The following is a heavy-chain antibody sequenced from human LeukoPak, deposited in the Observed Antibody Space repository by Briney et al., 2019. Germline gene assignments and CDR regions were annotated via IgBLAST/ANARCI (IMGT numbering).Heavy chain of an antibody. CDR2: ISYDGSNR. V-gene: IGHV3-30*04. Sequence: GRSLRLSCAASGFTFSSYAMHWVRQAPGKGLEWVAVISYDGSNRYYADSVKGRFTISRDNSKNTLYLQMNSLRAEDTAVYYCARDHGKYCSCTSCYAWYYYGMDVWGKGTTVTVSS. CDR1: GFTFSSYA. CDR3: ARDHGKYCSCTSCYAWYYYGMDV. J-gene: IGHJ6*04. D-gene: IGHD2-2*01.